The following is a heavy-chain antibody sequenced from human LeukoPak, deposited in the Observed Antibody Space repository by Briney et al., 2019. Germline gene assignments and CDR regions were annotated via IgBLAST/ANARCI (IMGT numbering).Heavy chain of an antibody. J-gene: IGHJ4*02. CDR1: GFTFSSYD. V-gene: IGHV3-13*01. CDR2: IGTAGDT. Sequence: GGSLRLSCAASGFTFSSYDMHWVRQATGKGLEWVSAIGTAGDTYYPGSVKGRFTISRENAKNSLYLQMNSLRAEDTAVYYCAKVEAIVATRYFDYWGQGTLVTVSS. CDR3: AKVEAIVATRYFDY. D-gene: IGHD5-12*01.